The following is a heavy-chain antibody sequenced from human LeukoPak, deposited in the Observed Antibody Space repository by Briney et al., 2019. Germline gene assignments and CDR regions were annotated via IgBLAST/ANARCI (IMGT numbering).Heavy chain of an antibody. CDR3: AKRRVGYDNSPVDY. D-gene: IGHD3-22*01. Sequence: GGSLRLSCAASGFTFSSYAMSWVRQAPGKGLEWVSAISGSGGATYYADSVKDRFTIFRDNSDNTLYLQMDSLRAEDTAVYYCAKRRVGYDNSPVDYWGQGTLVTVSS. J-gene: IGHJ4*02. CDR2: ISGSGGAT. V-gene: IGHV3-23*01. CDR1: GFTFSSYA.